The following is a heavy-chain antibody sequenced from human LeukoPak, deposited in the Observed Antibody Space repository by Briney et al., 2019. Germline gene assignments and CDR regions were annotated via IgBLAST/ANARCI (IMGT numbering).Heavy chain of an antibody. D-gene: IGHD4-17*01. Sequence: GASVKVSCKVSGYTLTELSMHWVRQAPGKGLEWMGGFDPEDGDTIYAQKFQGRVTMTEDTSTDTAYMELSSLRSEDTAVYYCATPGRTTVTELDYWGQGTLITVSS. CDR3: ATPGRTTVTELDY. CDR2: FDPEDGDT. J-gene: IGHJ4*02. CDR1: GYTLTELS. V-gene: IGHV1-24*01.